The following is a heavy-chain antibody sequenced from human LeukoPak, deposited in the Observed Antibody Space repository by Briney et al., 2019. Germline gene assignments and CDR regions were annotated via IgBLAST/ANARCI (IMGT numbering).Heavy chain of an antibody. J-gene: IGHJ4*02. CDR1: GFTFTSSA. CDR2: IVVGSGNT. CDR3: AAPTRSSGYYFNLDY. Sequence: SVKVSCKASGFTFTSSAMQWVRQARGQRLEWIGWIVVGSGNTNYAQKFQERVTITRDISTSTAYMELSSLRSEDTAVYYCAAPTRSSGYYFNLDYWGQGTLVTVSS. V-gene: IGHV1-58*02. D-gene: IGHD3-22*01.